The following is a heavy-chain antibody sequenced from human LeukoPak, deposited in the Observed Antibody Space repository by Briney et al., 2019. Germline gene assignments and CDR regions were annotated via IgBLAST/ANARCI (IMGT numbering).Heavy chain of an antibody. V-gene: IGHV3-21*01. Sequence: PGGSLRLSCAASGFTFSSYSMNWVRQAPGKGLEWVSSISSSSSYIYYADSVKGRFTISRDNAKNSLYLQMNSLRAGDTAVYYCASWSGIAAAGQTFYYFDYWGQGTLVTVSS. J-gene: IGHJ4*02. CDR1: GFTFSSYS. CDR2: ISSSSSYI. D-gene: IGHD6-13*01. CDR3: ASWSGIAAAGQTFYYFDY.